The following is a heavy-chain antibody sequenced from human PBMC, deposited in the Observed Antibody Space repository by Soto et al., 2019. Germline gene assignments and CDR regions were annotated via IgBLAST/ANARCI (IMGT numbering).Heavy chain of an antibody. CDR1: GGSISSYY. CDR3: ARDEVLPSAYRYYYYGMDV. J-gene: IGHJ6*02. CDR2: IYYSGST. D-gene: IGHD2-2*01. Sequence: NPSETLSLTCTVSGGSISSYYWSWIRQPPGPGLEWIGYIYYSGSTNYNPSLKSRVTISVDTSKNQFSLKLSSVTAADTAVYYCARDEVLPSAYRYYYYGMDVWGQGTTVTVSS. V-gene: IGHV4-59*01.